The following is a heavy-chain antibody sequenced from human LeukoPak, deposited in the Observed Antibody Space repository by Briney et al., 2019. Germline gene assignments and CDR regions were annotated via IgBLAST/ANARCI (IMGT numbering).Heavy chain of an antibody. CDR3: ARLSTYYDFWSPLDY. J-gene: IGHJ4*02. V-gene: IGHV4-61*08. D-gene: IGHD3-3*01. CDR1: GGSISSGGYY. Sequence: SETLSLTCTVSGGSISSGGYYWSWIRQPPGKGLEWIGYVSYSGGTNYNPSLKSRVTISLDTSKDQFSLRLNSVTAADTAVYYCARLSTYYDFWSPLDYWGQGTLVTVSS. CDR2: VSYSGGT.